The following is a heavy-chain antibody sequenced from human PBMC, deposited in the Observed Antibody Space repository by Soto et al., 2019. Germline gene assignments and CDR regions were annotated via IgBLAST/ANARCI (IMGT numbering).Heavy chain of an antibody. Sequence: EVQLVESGGGLVQPGGSLRLSCVASGFTFRTDSMNWVRQAPGKGLEWVVYISTSGATRYYADSVKGRFTISRDNAKTSLYLQMDSLRNEDTAVYYCARFFGSGFDYWGQGTLVTVSS. J-gene: IGHJ4*02. V-gene: IGHV3-48*02. D-gene: IGHD6-19*01. CDR2: ISTSGATR. CDR1: GFTFRTDS. CDR3: ARFFGSGFDY.